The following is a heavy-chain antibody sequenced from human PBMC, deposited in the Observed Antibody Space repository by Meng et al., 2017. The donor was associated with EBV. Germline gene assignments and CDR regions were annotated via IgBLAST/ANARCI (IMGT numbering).Heavy chain of an antibody. CDR3: ARAEIAAAGRLDY. J-gene: IGHJ4*02. D-gene: IGHD6-13*01. Sequence: QVQLVQSCADVWKPCSVVKVSCKASRSTLNSYAISCVRQATGQVLDWMGGIIPIFGTANYAQKFQGRVTITADKSTSTAYMELSSLRSEDTAVYYCARAEIAAAGRLDYWDQGTLVTVSS. CDR1: RSTLNSYA. V-gene: IGHV1-69*06. CDR2: IIPIFGTA.